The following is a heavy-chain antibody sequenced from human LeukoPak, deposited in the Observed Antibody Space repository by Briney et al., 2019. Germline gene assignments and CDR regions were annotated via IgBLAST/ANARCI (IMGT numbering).Heavy chain of an antibody. CDR2: IRYDGSNK. J-gene: IGHJ3*02. CDR3: AKDRLWFGELLKGDAFDI. CDR1: GFTFSSYG. V-gene: IGHV3-30*02. Sequence: PGGSLRLSCAASGFTFSSYGMSWVRQAPGKGLEWVAFIRYDGSNKYYADSVKGRFTISRDNSKNTLYLQMNSLGPEDTAVYYCAKDRLWFGELLKGDAFDICGQGTMVTVSS. D-gene: IGHD3-10*01.